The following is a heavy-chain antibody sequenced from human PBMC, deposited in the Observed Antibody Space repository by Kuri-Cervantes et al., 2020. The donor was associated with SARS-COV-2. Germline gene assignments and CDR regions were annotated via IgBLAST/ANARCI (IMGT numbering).Heavy chain of an antibody. Sequence: GESLKISCAASGFTFSSYAMSWVRQAPGKGLEWVSAISGSGGSTYYADSVKGRFTISRDNSKNSLYLQMNSLRDEDTAVYYCARVDHVVGDSLWGQGTLVTVSS. CDR1: GFTFSSYA. CDR2: ISGSGGST. V-gene: IGHV3-23*01. J-gene: IGHJ4*02. D-gene: IGHD2-21*01. CDR3: ARVDHVVGDSL.